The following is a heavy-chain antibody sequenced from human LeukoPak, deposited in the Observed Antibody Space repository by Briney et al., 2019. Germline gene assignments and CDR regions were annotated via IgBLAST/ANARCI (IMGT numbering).Heavy chain of an antibody. CDR3: ARVAGSIDY. CDR2: MNPNSGYT. D-gene: IGHD6-19*01. V-gene: IGHV1-8*03. J-gene: IGHJ4*02. Sequence: ASVKVSCKASGYTLTTYDINWVRQATGQGIEWMGWMNPNSGYTGYAQKFQGRVTITRDTSISTAYMELSSLRSEDTAVYYCARVAGSIDYWGKGTLVTVSS. CDR1: GYTLTTYD.